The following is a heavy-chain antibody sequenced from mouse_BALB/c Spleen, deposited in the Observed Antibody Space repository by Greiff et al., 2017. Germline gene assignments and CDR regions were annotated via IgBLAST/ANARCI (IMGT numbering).Heavy chain of an antibody. J-gene: IGHJ2*01. V-gene: IGHV1-4*01. CDR2: INPSSGYT. CDR1: GYTFTSYT. Sequence: QVQLKESGAELARPGASVKMSCKASGYTFTSYTMHWVKQRPGQGLEWIGYINPSSGYTNYNQKFKDEATLTADKSSSTAYMQLSSLTSEDSAVYYCARSPHFDYWGQGTTLTVSS. CDR3: ARSPHFDY.